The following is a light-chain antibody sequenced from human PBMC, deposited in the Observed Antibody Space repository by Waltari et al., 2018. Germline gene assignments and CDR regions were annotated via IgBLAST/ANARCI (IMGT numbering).Light chain of an antibody. Sequence: QSALTQPPSASGSPGQSVTIPCPGPTSDVGGSKYVSGYQFHPGKAPNLLIYEVFKRPAGVPDRFSGSKSGNTASLIVSGLQAEDEAEYYCSSYAGNNFVVFGGGTQLTVL. CDR2: EVF. CDR3: SSYAGNNFVV. J-gene: IGLJ2*01. V-gene: IGLV2-8*01. CDR1: TSDVGGSKY.